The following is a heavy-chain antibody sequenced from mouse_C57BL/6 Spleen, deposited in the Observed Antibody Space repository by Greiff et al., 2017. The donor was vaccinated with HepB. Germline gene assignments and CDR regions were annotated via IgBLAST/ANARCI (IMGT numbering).Heavy chain of an antibody. CDR1: GYSITSGYY. CDR3: ARAGRGWYFDV. D-gene: IGHD4-1*01. J-gene: IGHJ1*03. CDR2: ISYDGSN. Sequence: EVQLQESGPGLVKPSQSLSLTCSVTGYSITSGYYWNWIRQFPGNKLEWMGYISYDGSNNYNPSLKNRISIARDTSKNQFFLKLNSVTTEDTATYDCARAGRGWYFDVWGTGTTVTVSS. V-gene: IGHV3-6*01.